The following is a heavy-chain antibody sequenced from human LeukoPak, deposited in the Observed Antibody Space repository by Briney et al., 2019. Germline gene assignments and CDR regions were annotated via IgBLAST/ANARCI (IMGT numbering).Heavy chain of an antibody. CDR1: GGTFSSYA. CDR2: IIPIFGIA. V-gene: IGHV1-69*04. J-gene: IGHJ4*02. CDR3: AREGGQYYYDSSGYFDY. Sequence: PSGKVSCKASGGTFSSYATSWVRQPPGQGLEWMGRIIPIFGIANYAQKFQGRVTITADKSTSTAYMELSSLRSEDTAVYYCAREGGQYYYDSSGYFDYWGQGTLVTVSS. D-gene: IGHD3-22*01.